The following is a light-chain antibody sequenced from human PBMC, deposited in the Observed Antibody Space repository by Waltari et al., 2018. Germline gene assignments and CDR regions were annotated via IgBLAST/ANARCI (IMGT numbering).Light chain of an antibody. CDR2: AAS. J-gene: IGKJ2*01. CDR1: QDISGY. V-gene: IGKV1-9*01. CDR3: QQLNTYPRT. Sequence: TQSPLSLSASVGDRVTITCRASQDISGYLAWYQQKPGQAPKVLIYAASTLQSGVPSRFSGSGSGTDFTLTISSLQPEDFATYYCQQLNTYPRTFGQGTKLEI.